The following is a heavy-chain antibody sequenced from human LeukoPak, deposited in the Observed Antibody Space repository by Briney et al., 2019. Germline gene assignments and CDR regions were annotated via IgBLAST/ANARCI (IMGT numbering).Heavy chain of an antibody. V-gene: IGHV3-23*01. CDR2: ISDSRGNT. CDR3: AXDPRGDCNGGXXYXTRY. D-gene: IGHD2-15*01. CDR1: GFTFSSYA. Sequence: GGSLRLSCAASGFTFSSYAMTWVRQAPGKGLEWVSAISDSRGNTYYADSVKGRFSISRDNSKNTLYLQLNSLRAEDTAVYYXAXDPRGDCNGGXXYXTRYWGXXXLXXVX. J-gene: IGHJ4*01.